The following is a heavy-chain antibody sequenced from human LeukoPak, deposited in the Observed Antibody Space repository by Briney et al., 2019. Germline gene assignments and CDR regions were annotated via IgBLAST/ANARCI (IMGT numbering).Heavy chain of an antibody. J-gene: IGHJ4*02. CDR2: IYTSWST. V-gene: IGHV4-4*07. CDR1: GGSISSYY. Sequence: PSETLSLTCTVSGGSISSYYWSWIRQPAGKGLEWIGRIYTSWSTNYNPSLKSRVTMSVDTSKNQFSLKLSSVTAADTAVYYCARDLRCSGGSCRDYWGQGTLVTVSS. D-gene: IGHD2-15*01. CDR3: ARDLRCSGGSCRDY.